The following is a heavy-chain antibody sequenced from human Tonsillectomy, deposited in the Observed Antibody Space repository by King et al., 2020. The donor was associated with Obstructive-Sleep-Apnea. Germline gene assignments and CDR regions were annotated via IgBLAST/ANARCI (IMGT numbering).Heavy chain of an antibody. CDR3: AKESSGRLNYFDY. V-gene: IGHV3-30*02. Sequence: VQLVESGGGVVQPGRSLRLSCAASGFTFSSYGMHWVRQAPGKGLEWVAFIRYDGSNKYYADSVKGRFTISRDNSKNTLYLQMNSLRAEDTAVYYCAKESSGRLNYFDYWGQGTLVTVSS. D-gene: IGHD6-19*01. J-gene: IGHJ4*02. CDR2: IRYDGSNK. CDR1: GFTFSSYG.